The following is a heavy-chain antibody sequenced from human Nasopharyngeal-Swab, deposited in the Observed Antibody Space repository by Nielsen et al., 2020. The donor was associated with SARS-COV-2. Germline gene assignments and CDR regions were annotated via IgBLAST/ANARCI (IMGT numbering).Heavy chain of an antibody. J-gene: IGHJ4*02. CDR3: AKDVNGYSSSPHFDY. V-gene: IGHV3-23*01. Sequence: GESLKISCAASGFTFSSYAMSWVRQAPGKGLECVPAISGSTTYYADSVKGRFTISRDNSKNTLYLQMNSLRAEDTAVYYCAKDVNGYSSSPHFDYWGQGTLVTVSS. D-gene: IGHD6-6*01. CDR2: ISGSTT. CDR1: GFTFSSYA.